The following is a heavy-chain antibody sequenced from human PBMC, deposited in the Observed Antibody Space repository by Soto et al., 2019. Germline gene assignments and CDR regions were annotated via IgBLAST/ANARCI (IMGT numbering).Heavy chain of an antibody. CDR2: VNPILSFS. V-gene: IGHV1-69*02. CDR3: ATGFGSGSRAFDY. D-gene: IGHD3-10*01. J-gene: IGHJ4*02. Sequence: QVQLVQSGAEVKKPGSSVKVSCTASGDTFNFYTINWVRQAPGLGLEWMGRVNPILSFSNSALKFQGRVTLTADKSTSTDYMVMSSLISEDTAIYYCATGFGSGSRAFDYWGQGALVTVAS. CDR1: GDTFNFYT.